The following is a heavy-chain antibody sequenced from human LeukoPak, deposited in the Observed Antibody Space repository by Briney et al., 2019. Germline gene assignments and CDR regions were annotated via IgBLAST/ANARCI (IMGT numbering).Heavy chain of an antibody. Sequence: SETLSLTCTVSGGSINSSSYYWGWIRQPPGKGLEWIGSIHYSGSTYYNPSLKSRVTISVDTSKNQFSLKLGSVTAADTAVYYCARLTYYYYGMDVWGQGTTVTVSS. CDR3: ARLTYYYYGMDV. J-gene: IGHJ6*02. CDR2: IHYSGST. CDR1: GGSINSSSYY. V-gene: IGHV4-39*01.